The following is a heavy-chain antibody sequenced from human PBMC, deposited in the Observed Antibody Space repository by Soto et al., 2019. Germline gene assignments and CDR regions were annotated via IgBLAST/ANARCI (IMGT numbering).Heavy chain of an antibody. Sequence: QVQLQQWGAGLLKPSETLSLTCAVYGGSFSGYYWSGIRQPPGKGLEWIGEINHSGSTNYNPSLKSRVTISVDTSKNQFVLKLSSVSAADTAVYYCARLVVVVAYYYYYYYMDVWGKGTTITVSS. CDR3: ARLVVVVAYYYYYYYMDV. D-gene: IGHD2-15*01. CDR1: GGSFSGYY. V-gene: IGHV4-34*01. J-gene: IGHJ6*03. CDR2: INHSGST.